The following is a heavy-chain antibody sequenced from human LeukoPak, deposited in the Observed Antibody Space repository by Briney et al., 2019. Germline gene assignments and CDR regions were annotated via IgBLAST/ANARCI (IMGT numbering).Heavy chain of an antibody. Sequence: GGSLRLSCAASGFTFSNAWMSWVRQAPGKGLEWVGRIKSKTEGGTTDYAAPVKDRFIISRDDSKNTLYLQMNSLKTEDTAVYYCTTGYCSSTSCYYFDYWGQGTLVTVSS. CDR2: IKSKTEGGTT. J-gene: IGHJ4*02. V-gene: IGHV3-15*01. D-gene: IGHD2-2*01. CDR1: GFTFSNAW. CDR3: TTGYCSSTSCYYFDY.